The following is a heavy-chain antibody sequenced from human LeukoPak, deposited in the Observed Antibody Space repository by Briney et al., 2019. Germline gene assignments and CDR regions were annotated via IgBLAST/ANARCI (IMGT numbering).Heavy chain of an antibody. J-gene: IGHJ1*01. CDR1: GSSLSTSGVR. D-gene: IGHD4-17*01. V-gene: IGHV2-5*01. CDR2: IYWNDDK. CDR3: AHSDYGDYVSAEYFQH. Sequence: QPGPTLANPTPPLTLTCAFSGSSLSTSGVRVGCIRQPPGTTLEWLALIYWNDDKRYSPHLKSRLTITKNTSNNQVVLTITNMDPVDTATYYCAHSDYGDYVSAEYFQHWGQGTLVTVSS.